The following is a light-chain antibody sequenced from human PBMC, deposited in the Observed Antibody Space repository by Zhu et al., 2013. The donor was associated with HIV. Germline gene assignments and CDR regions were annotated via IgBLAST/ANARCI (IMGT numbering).Light chain of an antibody. Sequence: QSALTQPPSASGSPGQSVTISCTGTSSDVGSYNYVSWYQQHPGKAPKLMIYEVNKWPSGVPDRFSGSKSANMAFLTISGLQAEDEADYYCSSYTSSSTWVFGGGTKLTVL. CDR3: SSYTSSSTWV. CDR1: SSDVGSYNY. CDR2: EVN. J-gene: IGLJ3*02. V-gene: IGLV2-8*01.